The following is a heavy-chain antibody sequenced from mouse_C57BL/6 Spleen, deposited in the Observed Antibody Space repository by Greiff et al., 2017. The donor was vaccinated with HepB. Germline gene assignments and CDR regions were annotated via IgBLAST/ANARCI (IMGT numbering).Heavy chain of an antibody. D-gene: IGHD2-1*01. CDR3: ARQDGNFDY. Sequence: EVKLVESGGDLVKPGGSLKLSCAASGFTFSSYGMSWVRQTPDKRLEWVATISSGGSYTYYPDSVKGRFTISRDNAKNTLYLKMSSLKSEDTAMYYCARQDGNFDYWGQGTTLTVSS. CDR1: GFTFSSYG. J-gene: IGHJ2*01. CDR2: ISSGGSYT. V-gene: IGHV5-6*01.